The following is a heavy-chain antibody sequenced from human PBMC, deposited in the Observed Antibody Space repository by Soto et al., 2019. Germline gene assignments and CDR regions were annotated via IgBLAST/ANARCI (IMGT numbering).Heavy chain of an antibody. Sequence: GGSLRLSCAASGFTFRSYAMSWVRQAPGKGLEWVSAISGSGDSTYYADSVKGRFTISRDNSKNTLYLQMNSLRAEDTAVYYCAKGPLLGGVIAYFDYWGQGTLVTVSS. D-gene: IGHD3-16*02. CDR2: ISGSGDST. J-gene: IGHJ4*02. CDR3: AKGPLLGGVIAYFDY. CDR1: GFTFRSYA. V-gene: IGHV3-23*01.